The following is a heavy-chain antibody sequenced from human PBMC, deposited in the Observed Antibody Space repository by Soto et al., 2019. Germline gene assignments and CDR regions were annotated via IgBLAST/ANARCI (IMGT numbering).Heavy chain of an antibody. J-gene: IGHJ4*02. Sequence: QVRLQESGPKLVRPSQTLSLTCSVSGVSINRGDYYWSWIRQSPGRGLEWIGSIYYNGDTNYNPSLRSRVTMSVDTSKNQFCLDLQSVVAAYTAVYCCAREGGDFVQVPDFWGQGTLITVSS. CDR1: GVSINRGDYY. CDR3: AREGGDFVQVPDF. CDR2: IYYNGDT. V-gene: IGHV4-30-4*01. D-gene: IGHD3-3*01.